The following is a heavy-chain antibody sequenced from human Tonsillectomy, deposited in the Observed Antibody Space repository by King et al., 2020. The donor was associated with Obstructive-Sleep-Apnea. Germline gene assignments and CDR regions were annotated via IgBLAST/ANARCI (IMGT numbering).Heavy chain of an antibody. D-gene: IGHD3-22*01. J-gene: IGHJ3*02. Sequence: QLQESGPGLVKPSETLSLTCNVSGGSISNSNYYWAWIRQPPGKGLEWIGSIYHSGTYYNPSLKSRVTISADTSKKQFSLNLRSVTAADTAVYYCARAFCYYGSSGRHDVFDIWGQGTMLTVSS. CDR2: IYHSGT. CDR1: GGSISNSNYY. CDR3: ARAFCYYGSSGRHDVFDI. V-gene: IGHV4-39*07.